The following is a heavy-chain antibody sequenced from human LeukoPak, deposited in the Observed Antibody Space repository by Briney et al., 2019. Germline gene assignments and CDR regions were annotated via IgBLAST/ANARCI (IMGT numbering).Heavy chain of an antibody. CDR1: GGTFSSYA. V-gene: IGHV1-69*01. J-gene: IGHJ2*01. Sequence: ASVKVSCKASGGTFSSYAISWVRQAPGQGLEWMGGITPIFGTANYAQKFQGRVTITADESTSTAYMELSSLRSEDTAVYYCAGDIAGNDRAPYDSENWYFDLWGRGTLVTVPS. CDR3: AGDIAGNDRAPYDSENWYFDL. D-gene: IGHD5-12*01. CDR2: ITPIFGTA.